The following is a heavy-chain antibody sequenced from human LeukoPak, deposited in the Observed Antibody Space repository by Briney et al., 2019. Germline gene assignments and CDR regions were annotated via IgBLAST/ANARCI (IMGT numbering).Heavy chain of an antibody. J-gene: IGHJ3*02. D-gene: IGHD2-21*02. CDR2: ISYDGSNK. V-gene: IGHV3-30*03. CDR1: GFTFSRYG. Sequence: PGGSLRLSCAASGFTFSRYGMHWVRQAPGKGLEWVAVISYDGSNKYYADSVKGRFTISRDNSKNTLYVQMNSLRAGDTAVYYCAREGGGDRRGTFDIWGQGTMVTVSS. CDR3: AREGGGDRRGTFDI.